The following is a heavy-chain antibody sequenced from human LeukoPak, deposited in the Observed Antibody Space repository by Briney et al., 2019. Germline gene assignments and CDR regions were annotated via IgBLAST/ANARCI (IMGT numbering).Heavy chain of an antibody. CDR2: ISYDGSNK. J-gene: IGHJ6*02. CDR1: GFTFSSYG. D-gene: IGHD3-9*01. V-gene: IGHV3-30*18. Sequence: GGSLRLSCAASGFTFSSYGMHWVRQAPGKGLEWVAVISYDGSNKYYADSVKGRFTISRDNSKNTLYLQMNSLRAEDTAVYYCAKSALYYDILTGYPEDYGMDVWGQGTTVTVSS. CDR3: AKSALYYDILTGYPEDYGMDV.